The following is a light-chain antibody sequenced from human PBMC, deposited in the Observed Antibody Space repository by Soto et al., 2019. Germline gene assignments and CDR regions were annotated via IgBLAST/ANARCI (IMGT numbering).Light chain of an antibody. J-gene: IGKJ1*01. Sequence: AIRMTQSPSSFSASTGDRVTITCRASQGISSYLAWYQQKPGKAPKLLIYAASTLQSGVPSRFRGRVSGTDFTHTISCLQSEDFATYYCQQYYSYPHTFGQGTKVEIK. CDR2: AAS. CDR1: QGISSY. V-gene: IGKV1-8*01. CDR3: QQYYSYPHT.